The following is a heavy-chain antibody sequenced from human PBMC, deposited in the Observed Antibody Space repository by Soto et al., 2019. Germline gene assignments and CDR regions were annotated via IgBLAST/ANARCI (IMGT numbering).Heavy chain of an antibody. CDR1: GYTFTGYY. V-gene: IGHV1-2*02. CDR2: INPNSGGT. J-gene: IGHJ6*02. CDR3: ARVEEDVVVPAAIYYYYGMDV. Sequence: GASVKVSCKASGYTFTGYYMHWVRQAPGQGLEWMGWINPNSGGTNYAQKFQGRVTMTRDTSISTAYMELSRLRSDDTAVYYCARVEEDVVVPAAIYYYYGMDVWGQGTTVTVSS. D-gene: IGHD2-2*02.